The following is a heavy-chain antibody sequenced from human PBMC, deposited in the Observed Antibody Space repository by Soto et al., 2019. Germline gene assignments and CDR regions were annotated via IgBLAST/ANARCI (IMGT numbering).Heavy chain of an antibody. CDR2: IYYSGST. J-gene: IGHJ4*02. Sequence: QVQLQESGPGLVKPSETLSLTCTVSGGSISSYYWSWIRQPPGKGLEWIGYIYYSGSTNYNPSLKSRVTISVDTSKNQVSLKLSSVTAADTAVYYCARHRNPPWLAAFDYWGQGTLVTVSS. CDR1: GGSISSYY. D-gene: IGHD6-19*01. V-gene: IGHV4-59*08. CDR3: ARHRNPPWLAAFDY.